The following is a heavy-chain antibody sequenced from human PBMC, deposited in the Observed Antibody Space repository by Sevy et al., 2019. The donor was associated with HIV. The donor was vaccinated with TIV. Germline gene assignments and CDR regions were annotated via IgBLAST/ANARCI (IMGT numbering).Heavy chain of an antibody. V-gene: IGHV4-39*01. J-gene: IGHJ4*02. D-gene: IGHD3-22*01. Sequence: SETLSLTCTVSSGSISSSSYYWAWIRQPPGKGLEWIGSIFYSGSPYYNPSLQSRLTISVDTSKNQFSLKLSSVTAADTAVYYCASHNYSDRSGYYYPVWFDYWGRGTLVTVSS. CDR3: ASHNYSDRSGYYYPVWFDY. CDR1: SGSISSSSYY. CDR2: IFYSGSP.